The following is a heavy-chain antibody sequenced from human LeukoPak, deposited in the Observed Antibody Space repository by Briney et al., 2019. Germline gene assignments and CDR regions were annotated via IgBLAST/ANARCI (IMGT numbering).Heavy chain of an antibody. D-gene: IGHD3-22*01. J-gene: IGHJ4*02. CDR3: ARDLFHSSGYYDY. CDR2: IYSGGST. V-gene: IGHV3-53*01. Sequence: GGSLRLSCAVSGFSVRTNFMSWVRQAPGKGLEWVSVIYSGGSTYYADSVKGRFTISRDNSKNTLYLQMNSLRAEDTAVYYCARDLFHSSGYYDYWGQGTLVTVSS. CDR1: GFSVRTNF.